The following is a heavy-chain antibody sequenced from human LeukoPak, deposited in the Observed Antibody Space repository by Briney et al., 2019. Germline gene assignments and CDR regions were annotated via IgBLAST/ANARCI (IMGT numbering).Heavy chain of an antibody. D-gene: IGHD3-10*01. CDR2: MNPNSGNT. J-gene: IGHJ4*02. CDR3: ARGYGLDY. Sequence: VTVSCKASGYTFTSYDRNWVRQAGGQGLEWMGWMNPNSGNTGYAQKFQGRVTMTRNSSISTAYMELSSLRSEDTAVSYCARGYGLDYWGQGTLVTVSS. V-gene: IGHV1-8*01. CDR1: GYTFTSYD.